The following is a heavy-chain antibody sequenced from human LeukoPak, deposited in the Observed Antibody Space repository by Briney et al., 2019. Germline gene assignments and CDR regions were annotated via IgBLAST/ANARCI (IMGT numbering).Heavy chain of an antibody. V-gene: IGHV3-23*01. CDR2: ISASGGKT. D-gene: IGHD2-2*01. Sequence: PGGSLRLSCAASRFIFSSYSMNWVRQAPGKGLEWVSSISASGGKTYDADSVKGRFTISRDNSKNTFYLDMNSLRADDTAVYYCAKTFGTIDPFEYWGQGTLVTVSS. CDR3: AKTFGTIDPFEY. CDR1: RFIFSSYS. J-gene: IGHJ4*02.